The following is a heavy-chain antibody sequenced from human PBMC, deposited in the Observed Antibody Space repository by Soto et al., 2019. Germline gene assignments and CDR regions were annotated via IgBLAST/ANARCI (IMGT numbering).Heavy chain of an antibody. CDR1: GGSFSGYY. CDR2: INHSGST. D-gene: IGHD6-19*01. J-gene: IGHJ4*02. Sequence: SETLSLTCAVYGGSFSGYYWSWIRQPPGKGLEWIGEINHSGSTNYNPSLKSRVTISVDTSKNQFSLKLSSVTAADTAVYCCARGRSGWYHFDYWGQGTLVTVSS. V-gene: IGHV4-34*01. CDR3: ARGRSGWYHFDY.